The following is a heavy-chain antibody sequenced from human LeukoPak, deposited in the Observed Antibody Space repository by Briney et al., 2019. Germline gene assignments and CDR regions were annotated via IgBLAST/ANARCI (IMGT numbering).Heavy chain of an antibody. J-gene: IGHJ4*02. CDR1: GGSISSYY. CDR2: IYYSGST. Sequence: PSETLSPTCTVSGGSISSYYWSWIRQPPGKGLEWIGYIYYSGSTNYNPSLKSRVTISVDTSKNQFSLKLSSVTAADTAVYYCARASSIAAALFDYWGQGTLVTVSS. D-gene: IGHD6-13*01. CDR3: ARASSIAAALFDY. V-gene: IGHV4-59*01.